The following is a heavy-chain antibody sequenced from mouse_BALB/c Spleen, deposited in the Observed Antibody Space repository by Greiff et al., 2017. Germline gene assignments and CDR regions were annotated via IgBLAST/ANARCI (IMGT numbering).Heavy chain of an antibody. D-gene: IGHD2-3*01. V-gene: IGHV5-4*02. CDR1: GFTFSDYY. J-gene: IGHJ4*01. Sequence: DVHLVESGGGLVKPGGSLKLSCAASGFTFSDYYMYWVRQTPEKRLEWVATISDGGSYTYYPDSVKGRFTISRDNAKNNLYLQMSSLKSEDTAMYYCARADGYYGAMDYWGQGTSVTVSS. CDR2: ISDGGSYT. CDR3: ARADGYYGAMDY.